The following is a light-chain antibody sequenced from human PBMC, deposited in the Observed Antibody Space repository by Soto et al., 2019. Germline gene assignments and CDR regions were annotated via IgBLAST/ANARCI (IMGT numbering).Light chain of an antibody. V-gene: IGKV1-12*01. Sequence: DIQMTQSPSSVSASVGDRVTITCRASQEISNWLAWFQQKPGKGPKVLIYGASNLQSEVPSRYSGSGSGTHFPLTISSLQPEDFATYYCQQAAHLPLTFGGGTKVDI. CDR3: QQAAHLPLT. CDR2: GAS. J-gene: IGKJ4*01. CDR1: QEISNW.